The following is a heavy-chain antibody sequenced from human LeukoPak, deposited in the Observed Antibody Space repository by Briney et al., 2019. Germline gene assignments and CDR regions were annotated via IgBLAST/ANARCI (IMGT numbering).Heavy chain of an antibody. J-gene: IGHJ4*02. CDR2: ISSSGSTI. CDR1: GFTFSSYE. CDR3: GGPYSSSFYVADY. D-gene: IGHD6-13*01. Sequence: GGSLRLSCAASGFTFSSYEMNWVRQAPGKGLEWVSYISSSGSTIYYADSVKGRFTISRDNAKNTLYLQMSSLRAEDTAVYYCGGPYSSSFYVADYWGQGTLVTVSS. V-gene: IGHV3-48*03.